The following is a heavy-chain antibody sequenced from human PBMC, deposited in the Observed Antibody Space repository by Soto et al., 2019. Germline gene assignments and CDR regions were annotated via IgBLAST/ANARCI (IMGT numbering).Heavy chain of an antibody. CDR2: ISYDGRKK. CDR1: GFTFTSYA. D-gene: IGHD3-22*01. Sequence: ESGGGVVQPGRSLRVSCAASGFTFTSYAMHWVRQAPGKGLEWVATISYDGRKKDYADSVKGRFTISRDNSKNTLYLQMNSLRAEDTAVYYCARDRLYESNTQYYNYGMDVWGQGTTVTVSS. J-gene: IGHJ6*02. V-gene: IGHV3-30-3*01. CDR3: ARDRLYESNTQYYNYGMDV.